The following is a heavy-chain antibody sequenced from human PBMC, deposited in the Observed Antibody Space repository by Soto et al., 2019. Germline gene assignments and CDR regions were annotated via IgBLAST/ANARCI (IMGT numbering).Heavy chain of an antibody. D-gene: IGHD4-4*01. Sequence: GGSLRLSCAVSGFTFSNYVMSWVRQAPGKGLEWVSAITGSGGTFYADSVRGRFTISRDNSKTTLYLQMNSLRAGDTAVYYCAKEAATGAFSTYEVLDYWGQGTLVTVSS. CDR2: ITGSGGT. CDR1: GFTFSNYV. CDR3: AKEAATGAFSTYEVLDY. J-gene: IGHJ4*02. V-gene: IGHV3-23*01.